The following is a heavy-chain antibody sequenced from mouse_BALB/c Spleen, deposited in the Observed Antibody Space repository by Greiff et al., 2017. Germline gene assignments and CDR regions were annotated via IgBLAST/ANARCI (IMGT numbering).Heavy chain of an antibody. Sequence: EVKLEESGPGLVKPSQSLSLTCSVTGYSITSGYYWNWIRQFPGNKLEWMGYISYDGSNNYNPSLKNRISITRDTSKNQFFLKLNSVTTEDTATYYCARGAYYGNYLAWFAYWGQGTLVTVSA. CDR3: ARGAYYGNYLAWFAY. D-gene: IGHD2-1*01. CDR2: ISYDGSN. J-gene: IGHJ3*01. V-gene: IGHV3-6*02. CDR1: GYSITSGYY.